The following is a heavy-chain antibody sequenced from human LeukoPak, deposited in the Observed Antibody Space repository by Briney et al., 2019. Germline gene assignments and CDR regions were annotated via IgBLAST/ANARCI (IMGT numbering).Heavy chain of an antibody. V-gene: IGHV3-23*01. CDR3: AKDPQHHGDYGPYFDY. J-gene: IGHJ4*02. CDR1: GFTFSSYA. Sequence: PGGSLRLSCAASGFTFSSYAMSWVRQAPGKGLEWVSAISGSGGSTYYADSVKGRFTISRDNSKNTLYLQMNSLRAEDTAVHYCAKDPQHHGDYGPYFDYWGQGTLVTVSS. D-gene: IGHD4-17*01. CDR2: ISGSGGST.